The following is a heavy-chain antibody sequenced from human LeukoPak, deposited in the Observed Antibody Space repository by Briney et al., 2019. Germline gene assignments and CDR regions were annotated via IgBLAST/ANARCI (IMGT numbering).Heavy chain of an antibody. CDR3: AKSGYYYGSGSYPRGYFDY. Sequence: GGSLRLSCAASGFTFSSYAMSWVRQAPGKGLEWVSAISGSGGSTYYADSVKGRFTISRDNPKNTLYLQMNSLRAEDTAVYYCAKSGYYYGSGSYPRGYFDYWGQGTLVTVSS. V-gene: IGHV3-23*01. J-gene: IGHJ4*02. CDR2: ISGSGGST. CDR1: GFTFSSYA. D-gene: IGHD3-10*01.